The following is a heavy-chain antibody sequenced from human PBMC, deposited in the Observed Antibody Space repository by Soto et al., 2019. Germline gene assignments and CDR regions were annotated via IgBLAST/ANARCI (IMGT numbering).Heavy chain of an antibody. CDR3: ARINSGYALGFYYYYGMDV. D-gene: IGHD5-12*01. CDR2: IIPIFGTA. J-gene: IGHJ6*02. V-gene: IGHV1-69*01. Sequence: QVQLVQSGAEVKKPGSSVKVSCKASGGTFSSYAISWVRQAPGQGLEWMGGIIPIFGTANYAQKFQGRVTITADESTSTAYMELSSLRSEDTAVYYYARINSGYALGFYYYYGMDVWGQGTTVTVSS. CDR1: GGTFSSYA.